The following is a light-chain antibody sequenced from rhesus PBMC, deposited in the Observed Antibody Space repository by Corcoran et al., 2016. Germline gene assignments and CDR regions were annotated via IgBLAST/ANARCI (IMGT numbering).Light chain of an antibody. J-gene: IGKJ3*01. Sequence: DIQMTQSPSSLSASVGDTVTITWRASQGVNNYIAWYQQKPGKAPKPLIYYGYNLERGVPSRFSGSGAGTDFTLTLSSLQPDDFATYYCQQHTSYPFSFAPGTKLDIK. V-gene: IGKV1S14*01. CDR1: QGVNNY. CDR2: YGY. CDR3: QQHTSYPFS.